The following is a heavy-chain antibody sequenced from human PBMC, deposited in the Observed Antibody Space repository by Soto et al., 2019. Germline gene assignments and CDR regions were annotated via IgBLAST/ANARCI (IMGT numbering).Heavy chain of an antibody. J-gene: IGHJ4*02. V-gene: IGHV1-46*01. CDR2: IDPSGGAP. D-gene: IGHD3-22*01. CDR3: ARVPYDTTAYYAF. CDR1: GYTFTTYY. Sequence: QVQLVQSGAEGKRPGASVRISCKASGYTFTTYYIHWVRQAPGQGLEWMGIIDPSGGAPTYAQNFQGRITMTRDTSANLFSLTLSSLRSDDTAVYYCARVPYDTTAYYAFWGQGTLVTVSS.